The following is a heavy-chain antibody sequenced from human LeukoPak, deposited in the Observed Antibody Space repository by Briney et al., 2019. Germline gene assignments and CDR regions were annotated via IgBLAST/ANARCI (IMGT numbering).Heavy chain of an antibody. D-gene: IGHD4-17*01. CDR2: ISGSGGTT. Sequence: PGGSLRLSCAVSGFTFGIYAMTWVRQAPGRGLEWVSTISGSGGTTHFADSVKGRFTISRDNSKNTLYLQMNSLRAEDTAVYYCANEIRPNDYWGQGTLVTVSS. CDR1: GFTFGIYA. CDR3: ANEIRPNDY. V-gene: IGHV3-23*01. J-gene: IGHJ4*02.